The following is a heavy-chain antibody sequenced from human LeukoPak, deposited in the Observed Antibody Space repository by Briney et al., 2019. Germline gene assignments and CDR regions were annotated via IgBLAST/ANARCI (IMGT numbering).Heavy chain of an antibody. V-gene: IGHV1-2*02. CDR1: VYTFTGYY. D-gene: IGHD6-13*01. CDR3: ARDRAQGYSSSWYKRP. CDR2: INPNSGGT. J-gene: IGHJ5*02. Sequence: GASVKVSCKASVYTFTGYYMHWVRQAPGQGLEWMGWINPNSGGTNYAQKFQGRVTMTRDTSISTAYMELSRLRSDDTAVYYCARDRAQGYSSSWYKRPWGQGTLVTVSS.